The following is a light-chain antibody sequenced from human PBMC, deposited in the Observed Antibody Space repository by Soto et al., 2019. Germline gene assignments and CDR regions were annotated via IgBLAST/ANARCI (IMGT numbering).Light chain of an antibody. CDR3: QQYDSYPYT. V-gene: IGKV1-5*03. J-gene: IGKJ2*01. Sequence: DIQMTQSPSTLSASVGDRVTITCRASHSLTISLAWYQQRPGEAPKLLIYKASSLESGVPSRFSGSGSGTEFTLTISSLQPDDFATYYCQQYDSYPYTFGRGTKLEI. CDR1: HSLTIS. CDR2: KAS.